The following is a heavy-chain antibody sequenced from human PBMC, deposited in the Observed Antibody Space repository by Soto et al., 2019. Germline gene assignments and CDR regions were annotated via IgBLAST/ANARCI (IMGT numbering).Heavy chain of an antibody. Sequence: QVQLVQSGAEVKKPGSSVKVSCKASGGTFSSYAISWVRKAPGQGLEWMGGIIPIFGTANYAQKFQGRVTITADESTSTAYMELSSLRSEDTAVYYCARSTAGTYYYYYYGMDVWGQGTTVTVSS. D-gene: IGHD6-19*01. CDR3: ARSTAGTYYYYYYGMDV. V-gene: IGHV1-69*12. CDR2: IIPIFGTA. CDR1: GGTFSSYA. J-gene: IGHJ6*02.